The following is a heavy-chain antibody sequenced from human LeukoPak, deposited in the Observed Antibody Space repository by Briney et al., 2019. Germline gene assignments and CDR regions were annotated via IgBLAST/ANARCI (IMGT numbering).Heavy chain of an antibody. CDR2: INHSGST. Sequence: SETLSLTCAVYGGFFSGYYWSWIRQPPGKGLEWIGEINHSGSTNYNPSLKSRVTISVDTSKNQFSLKLSSVTAADTAVYYCARNLDYGGPSPGKWFDPWGQGTLVTVSS. D-gene: IGHD4-23*01. J-gene: IGHJ5*02. CDR3: ARNLDYGGPSPGKWFDP. V-gene: IGHV4-34*01. CDR1: GGFFSGYY.